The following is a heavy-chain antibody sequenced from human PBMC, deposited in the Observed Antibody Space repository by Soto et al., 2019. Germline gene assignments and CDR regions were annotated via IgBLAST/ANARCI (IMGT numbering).Heavy chain of an antibody. D-gene: IGHD1-26*01. CDR3: ARELRSYSGAYSDH. J-gene: IGHJ4*02. V-gene: IGHV3-33*05. CDR1: GFTFKNYG. CDR2: VSYDGTKT. Sequence: GGSLRLSCVGSGFTFKNYGMHWVRQAPGKGLEWLAVVSYDGTKTMYTDSVKGRISISRDNARNTLFLQMDSLAAEDTALYYCARELRSYSGAYSDHWGQGTPVTVSS.